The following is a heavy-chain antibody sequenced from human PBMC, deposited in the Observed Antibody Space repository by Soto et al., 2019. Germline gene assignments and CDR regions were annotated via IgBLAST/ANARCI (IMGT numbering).Heavy chain of an antibody. Sequence: QVQLVESGGGVVEPGRSRRLSGAVSGFTVSNYGMHWVRKAPGKGLEWVAVISRDGGTKFYADSVKGRFTISRDNSRNTLFLEMNSLRGDDMAVYYCTGEVASGYWGQGTLVTVSS. D-gene: IGHD2-8*02. V-gene: IGHV3-30*03. CDR2: ISRDGGTK. CDR1: GFTVSNYG. J-gene: IGHJ4*02. CDR3: TGEVASGY.